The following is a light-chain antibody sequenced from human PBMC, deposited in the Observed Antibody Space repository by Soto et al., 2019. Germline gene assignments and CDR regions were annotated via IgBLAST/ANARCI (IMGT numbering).Light chain of an antibody. Sequence: EIVMTQSPATLSLSPGERAALSCRASQSINSELAWYQQKPGQPPRLLIYGASTRATGVPARFTGSESGSEFTLTISGLQSEDFGVYYCLQGHNWPLTFGQGTRLEI. CDR1: QSINSE. CDR2: GAS. CDR3: LQGHNWPLT. V-gene: IGKV3-15*01. J-gene: IGKJ2*01.